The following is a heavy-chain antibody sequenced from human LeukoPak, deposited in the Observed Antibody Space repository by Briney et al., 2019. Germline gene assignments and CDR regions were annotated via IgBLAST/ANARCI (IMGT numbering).Heavy chain of an antibody. CDR3: AKDFLIDPL. Sequence: PGGSLRLSCAASGFTVSSNYMSWVRQAPGKGLEWVSFIYRGGTTYYGDSVKGRFTISRDNAKNSLFLQMDSLRAEDTAVYYCAKDFLIDPLWGQGTLVTVSS. J-gene: IGHJ4*02. CDR1: GFTVSSNY. V-gene: IGHV3-66*01. D-gene: IGHD2/OR15-2a*01. CDR2: IYRGGTT.